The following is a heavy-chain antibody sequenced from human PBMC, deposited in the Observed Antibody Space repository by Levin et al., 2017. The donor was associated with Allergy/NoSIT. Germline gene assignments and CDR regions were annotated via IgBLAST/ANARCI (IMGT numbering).Heavy chain of an antibody. V-gene: IGHV6-1*01. Sequence: SQTLSLTCAISGDRVSANSASWNWIRQSPSRGLEWLGRTYYRSKWYNDYAVSVKSRISINPDTSKNQFSLQLNSVTPEDTAVYYCAGDSSGIFLRWYFDLWGRGTLVTVSS. CDR1: GDRVSANSAS. J-gene: IGHJ2*01. CDR3: AGDSSGIFLRWYFDL. CDR2: TYYRSKWYN. D-gene: IGHD3-3*02.